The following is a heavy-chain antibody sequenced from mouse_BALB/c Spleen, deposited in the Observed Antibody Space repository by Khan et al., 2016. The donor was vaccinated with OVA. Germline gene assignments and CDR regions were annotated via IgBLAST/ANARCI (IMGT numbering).Heavy chain of an antibody. CDR3: VRGGAYHRNDGGFAY. V-gene: IGHV1-4*01. CDR1: GYTFTSYT. J-gene: IGHJ3*01. D-gene: IGHD2-14*01. Sequence: QVQLKQSGAELARPGASVKMSCKASGYTFTSYTIHWIKLRPGQGLEWIGFINPSNGYTNYNQKFKDKATLTADKSSTTVYMQLSSLTSDDSAVYYCVRGGAYHRNDGGFAYWGQGTLVTVSA. CDR2: INPSNGYT.